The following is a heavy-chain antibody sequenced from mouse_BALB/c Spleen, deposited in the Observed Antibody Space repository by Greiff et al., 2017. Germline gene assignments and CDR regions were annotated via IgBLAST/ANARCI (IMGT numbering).Heavy chain of an antibody. CDR1: GFTFSDYY. D-gene: IGHD2-1*01. CDR2: ISSGGSYT. Sequence: EVKLVESGGGLVKPGGSLKLSCAASGFTFSDYYMYWVRQTPDKRLEWVATISSGGSYTYYPDSVKGRFTISRDNAKNTLYLQMSSLKSEDTAMYYCARHGDGNYAMDYWGQGTSVTVSS. CDR3: ARHGDGNYAMDY. J-gene: IGHJ4*01. V-gene: IGHV5-6*03.